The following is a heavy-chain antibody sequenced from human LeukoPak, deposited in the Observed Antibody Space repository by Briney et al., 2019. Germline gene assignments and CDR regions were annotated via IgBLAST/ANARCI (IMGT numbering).Heavy chain of an antibody. J-gene: IGHJ4*02. V-gene: IGHV1-46*01. D-gene: IGHD6-13*01. Sequence: ASVKVSCKASGYTFTSYYMHWVRQAPGQGLEWMGIINPSGGSTSYAQKFQGRVTMTRDTSTSTVYMELSSLRSEDTAVYYCARAMGRGSWYAKLRNYEWDYWGQGTLVTVSS. CDR3: ARAMGRGSWYAKLRNYEWDY. CDR1: GYTFTSYY. CDR2: INPSGGST.